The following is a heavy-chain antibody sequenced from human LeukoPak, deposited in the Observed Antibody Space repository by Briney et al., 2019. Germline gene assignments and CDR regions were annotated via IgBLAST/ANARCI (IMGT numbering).Heavy chain of an antibody. Sequence: GGSLRLSCEASGFSFSSYWMSWVRQAPGKVLEWVANMKQDGSEKYYVDSVKGRFTISRDNAKNLLYLQMNSLRAEDTAVYYCARVPRYDSGTYYKRYPLYLDYWGQGTLVTVSS. J-gene: IGHJ4*02. V-gene: IGHV3-7*01. CDR1: GFSFSSYW. D-gene: IGHD3-10*01. CDR2: MKQDGSEK. CDR3: ARVPRYDSGTYYKRYPLYLDY.